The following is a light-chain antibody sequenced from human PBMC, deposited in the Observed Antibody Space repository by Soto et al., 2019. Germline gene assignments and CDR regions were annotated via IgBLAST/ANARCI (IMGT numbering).Light chain of an antibody. J-gene: IGKJ3*01. CDR3: QQYGRSPLT. CDR1: QSVSSSY. V-gene: IGKV3-20*01. CDR2: GAS. Sequence: EIVLTQSPGTLSLSPGERATLSCRASQSVSSSYLAWYQQKPGQAPRLLIYGASSRATGIPDRFSGSGSGTDFTLTISRLESEDFAVYYCQQYGRSPLTCGPGTKVDIE.